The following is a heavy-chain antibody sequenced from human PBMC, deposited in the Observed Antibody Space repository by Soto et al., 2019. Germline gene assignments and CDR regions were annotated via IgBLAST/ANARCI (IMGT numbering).Heavy chain of an antibody. V-gene: IGHV3-66*01. Sequence: GGSLRLSCAASGFTFSSYAMNWVRQAPGKGLEWVSVIFPDGSTYYTDSVRDRFTISRDNSKNTAYLQMNSLRAEDTAVYFCARRALPHAFVDYWGQGTLVTVSS. CDR3: ARRALPHAFVDY. CDR2: IFPDGST. J-gene: IGHJ4*02. CDR1: GFTFSSYA. D-gene: IGHD2-15*01.